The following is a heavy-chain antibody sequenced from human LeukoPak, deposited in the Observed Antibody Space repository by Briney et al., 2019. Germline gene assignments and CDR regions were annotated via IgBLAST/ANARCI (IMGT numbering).Heavy chain of an antibody. CDR1: GFTFSAYG. CDR2: ISYDGSNK. J-gene: IGHJ4*02. V-gene: IGHV3-30*19. D-gene: IGHD3-16*02. Sequence: GGSLRLSCAASGFTFSAYGMHWVRQAPGKGLEWVAVISYDGSNKYYADSVKGRFTISRDNSKNTLYLQMNSLRAEDTAVYYCARDTFYQSGELSLDYWGQGTLVTVSS. CDR3: ARDTFYQSGELSLDY.